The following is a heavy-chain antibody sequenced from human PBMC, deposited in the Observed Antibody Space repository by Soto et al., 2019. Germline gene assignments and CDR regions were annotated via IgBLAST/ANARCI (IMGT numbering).Heavy chain of an antibody. J-gene: IGHJ4*02. Sequence: GGSLRLSCAASGFTFNNYAMNWVRQAAGKGLEWVATVSATGGSTYYADSVKGRFTISRDNSKNTLYLQMNGLRVEDTAVYYYAKDRLAGNFDYWGQGTQVTVSS. CDR2: VSATGGST. CDR3: AKDRLAGNFDY. D-gene: IGHD6-13*01. V-gene: IGHV3-23*01. CDR1: GFTFNNYA.